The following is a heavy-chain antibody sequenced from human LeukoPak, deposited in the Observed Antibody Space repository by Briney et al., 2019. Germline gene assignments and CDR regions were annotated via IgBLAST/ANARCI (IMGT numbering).Heavy chain of an antibody. Sequence: GGSLRLSCAASGFTFSDYYMSWIRQAPGKGLEWISYISSSGSTINYADSVKGRFTISRDNAKNSLYLQMNSLRAEDTAVYYCARAFYTSSWPYFQHCGQGTLVTVSS. V-gene: IGHV3-11*01. J-gene: IGHJ1*01. D-gene: IGHD6-13*01. CDR1: GFTFSDYY. CDR3: ARAFYTSSWPYFQH. CDR2: ISSSGSTI.